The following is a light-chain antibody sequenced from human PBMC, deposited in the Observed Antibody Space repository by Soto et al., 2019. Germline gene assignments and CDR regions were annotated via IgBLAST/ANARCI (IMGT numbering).Light chain of an antibody. CDR3: SSYTISAADV. CDR2: YVS. V-gene: IGLV2-14*03. J-gene: IGLJ1*01. Sequence: QSVLTQPASVSGSPGQSITISCTGTSSDIGAYNFVSWYQQHPGKAPKLMIYYVSNRPSGVSNRFSGSKSGDTASLTISGLQAEDEADYYCSSYTISAADVFGTGTKVTVL. CDR1: SSDIGAYNF.